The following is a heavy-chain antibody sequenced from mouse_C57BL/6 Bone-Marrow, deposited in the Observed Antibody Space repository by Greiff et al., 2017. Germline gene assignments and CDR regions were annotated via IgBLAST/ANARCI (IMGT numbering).Heavy chain of an antibody. Sequence: VQLHQPGAELVMPGASVKLSCKASGYTFTSYWMHWVKQRPGQGLEWIGEIDPSDSYTNYNQKFKGKSTLTVDKSSSTAYMQLSSLTSEDSAVYYCARSPYADYWGQGTTLTVSS. J-gene: IGHJ2*01. V-gene: IGHV1-69*01. D-gene: IGHD2-12*01. CDR2: IDPSDSYT. CDR3: ARSPYADY. CDR1: GYTFTSYW.